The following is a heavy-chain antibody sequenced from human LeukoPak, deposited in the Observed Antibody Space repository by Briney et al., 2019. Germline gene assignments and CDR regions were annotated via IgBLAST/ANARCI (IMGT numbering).Heavy chain of an antibody. J-gene: IGHJ2*01. CDR3: ARGGVNWGFWYFDL. Sequence: GGSLRLSCAASGFSFSTYWMHWVRQVPGKGPVWVSRIKGDGSSTSYADSVKGRFTISRDNANNTLYLQMNSLRAEDTAVYYCARGGVNWGFWYFDLWGRGTLVTVSS. V-gene: IGHV3-74*01. CDR1: GFSFSTYW. D-gene: IGHD7-27*01. CDR2: IKGDGSST.